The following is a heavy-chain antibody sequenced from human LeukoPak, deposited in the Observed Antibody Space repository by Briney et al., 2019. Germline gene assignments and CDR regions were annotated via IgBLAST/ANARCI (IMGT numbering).Heavy chain of an antibody. J-gene: IGHJ4*02. CDR1: GYIFTKYG. D-gene: IGHD3-3*01. CDR3: ARDTIFGFYFDY. Sequence: ASVKVSCRTSGYIFTKYGVSWVRHAPGQGLEWMGWISGYDANTNYPQKFQGRVTMTIDRSTTTAYMELRSLRSDDTAAYYCARDTIFGFYFDYWGQGTLVTVSS. V-gene: IGHV1-18*01. CDR2: ISGYDANT.